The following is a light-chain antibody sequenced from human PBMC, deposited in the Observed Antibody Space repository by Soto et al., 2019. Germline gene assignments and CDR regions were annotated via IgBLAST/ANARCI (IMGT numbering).Light chain of an antibody. CDR3: GTWDTSLSVGV. CDR2: DNN. V-gene: IGLV1-51*01. J-gene: IGLJ3*02. CDR1: FSNIGINY. Sequence: QSVLTQPPSVSAAPGQKVTISCSGSFSNIGINYVSWYQQLPGTAPKLLIYDNNKRPSGVPDRFSGSKSGTSATLGITGLQTGDEADYYCGTWDTSLSVGVFGGGTKLTVL.